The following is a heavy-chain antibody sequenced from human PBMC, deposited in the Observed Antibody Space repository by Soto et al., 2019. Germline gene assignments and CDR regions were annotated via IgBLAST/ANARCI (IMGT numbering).Heavy chain of an antibody. J-gene: IGHJ4*02. CDR2: INHSGST. D-gene: IGHD3-3*01. CDR1: GGSFSGYY. Sequence: QVQLQQWGAGLLKPSETLSLTCAVYGGSFSGYYWSWIRQPPGKGLVWIGEINHSGSTNYNPSLKSRVTISVDTSKNQFSLKLRSVSAADTAVHYCARGDFFKGDYWGQGTLVTVSS. CDR3: ARGDFFKGDY. V-gene: IGHV4-34*01.